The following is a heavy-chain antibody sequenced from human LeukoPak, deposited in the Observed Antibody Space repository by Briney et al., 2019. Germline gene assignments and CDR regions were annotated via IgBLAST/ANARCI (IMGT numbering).Heavy chain of an antibody. D-gene: IGHD3-9*01. CDR1: GGSFSGYY. CDR2: IKHSGST. V-gene: IGHV4-34*01. CDR3: ARGGILTGYPSYYYYYYGMDV. J-gene: IGHJ6*02. Sequence: SETLSLTCAVYGGSFSGYYGSWIRQPPGKGLEWIGEIKHSGSTNYNPSLKSRVTISVDTSKNQFSLKLSSVTAADTAVYYCARGGILTGYPSYYYYYYGMDVWGQGTTVTVSS.